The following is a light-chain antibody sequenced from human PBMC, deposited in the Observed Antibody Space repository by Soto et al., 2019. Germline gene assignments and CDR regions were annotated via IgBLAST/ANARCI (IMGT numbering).Light chain of an antibody. Sequence: DIVMTQSPLSLPVTPGEPASISCRSSQSILHSNGYNYLDWYLQKPGQSPQLLIYLGSNRASGVPDRFSGSGSGTDFTLKSSRVEAVDFCVYYVMQALQTPRTFGQGTMVDIK. CDR3: MQALQTPRT. J-gene: IGKJ1*01. V-gene: IGKV2-28*01. CDR2: LGS. CDR1: QSILHSNGYNY.